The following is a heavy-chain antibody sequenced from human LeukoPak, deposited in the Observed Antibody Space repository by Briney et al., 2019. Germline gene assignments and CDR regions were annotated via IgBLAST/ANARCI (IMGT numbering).Heavy chain of an antibody. V-gene: IGHV3-48*04. Sequence: GGSLRLSCAASGFTFSNHDMNWVRQAPGKGLEWVSYISSSSSTIYYADSVKGRFTISRDNAKNSLYLQMNSLRAEDTAVYYCARWGSSSGGDYWGQGTLVTVSS. CDR2: ISSSSSTI. J-gene: IGHJ4*02. CDR1: GFTFSNHD. D-gene: IGHD6-6*01. CDR3: ARWGSSSGGDY.